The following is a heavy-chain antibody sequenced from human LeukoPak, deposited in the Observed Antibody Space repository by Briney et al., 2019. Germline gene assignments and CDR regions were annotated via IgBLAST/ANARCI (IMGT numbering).Heavy chain of an antibody. CDR3: AREKGIQ. CDR1: GFPVSSNY. CDR2: IYSGGST. V-gene: IGHV3-53*01. J-gene: IGHJ4*02. D-gene: IGHD5-18*01. Sequence: GGSLRLSCAASGFPVSSNYMSWVRQAPGKGLEWVSVIYSGGSTFYADSVRGRFTISRDNSKNTLYLQMNSLRAEDTAVYYCAREKGIQWGQGTLVTVSS.